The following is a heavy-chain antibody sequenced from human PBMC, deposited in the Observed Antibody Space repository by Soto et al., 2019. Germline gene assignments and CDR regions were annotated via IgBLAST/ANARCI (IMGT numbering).Heavy chain of an antibody. J-gene: IGHJ4*02. CDR2: IYYSGST. CDR1: GGSVSSGSYY. Sequence: QVQLQESGPGLVKPSETLSLTCTVSGGSVSSGSYYWSWIRQPPGKGLEWIGYIYYSGSTNYNPSLKSRVTISVDTSKNQFSLTLSSVTAADTAVYYCARGADYVWGSPYFDYWGQGTLVTVSS. CDR3: ARGADYVWGSPYFDY. D-gene: IGHD3-16*01. V-gene: IGHV4-61*01.